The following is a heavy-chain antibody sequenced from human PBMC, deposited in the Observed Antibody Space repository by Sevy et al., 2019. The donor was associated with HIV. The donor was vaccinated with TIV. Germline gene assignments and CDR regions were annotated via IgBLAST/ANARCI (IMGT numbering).Heavy chain of an antibody. CDR3: AARGRATTTYYYYGMDV. J-gene: IGHJ6*02. D-gene: IGHD5-12*01. V-gene: IGHV1-58*01. CDR2: IVVGSGNT. CDR1: GFTFTSSA. Sequence: ASVNVSCKASGFTFTSSAVQWVRQARGQRLEWIGWIVVGSGNTNYAQKFQERVTITRDMSTSTAYMELSSLRSEDTAVYYCAARGRATTTYYYYGMDVWGQGTTVTVSS.